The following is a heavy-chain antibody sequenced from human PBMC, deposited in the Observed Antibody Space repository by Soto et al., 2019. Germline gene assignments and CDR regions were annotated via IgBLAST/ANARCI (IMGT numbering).Heavy chain of an antibody. J-gene: IGHJ5*02. D-gene: IGHD2-2*01. CDR3: ARVPDR. CDR1: GCFNSCGGYS. V-gene: IGHV4-30-2*01. Sequence: TLPLTCAGSGCFNSCGGYSWSWIRQPPGKGLEWIGYIYHSGSTYYNPSLKSRVTISVDRSENQFSLKLISVTAADTAVYYCARVPDRWGQGTLVT. CDR2: IYHSGST.